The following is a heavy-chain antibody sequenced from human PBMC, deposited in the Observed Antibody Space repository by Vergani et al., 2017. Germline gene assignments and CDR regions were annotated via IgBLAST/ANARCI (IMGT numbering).Heavy chain of an antibody. V-gene: IGHV1-46*03. J-gene: IGHJ4*02. CDR1: GYTFTSYY. Sequence: QVQLVQSGAEVKKPGASVKVSCKASGYTFTSYYMHWVRQAPGQGLEWMGIINPSGGSTSYAQKFQGRVTMTRDTSTSTVYMELSSLRSEDTAVYYCTRPHGDILPPDPRRLDYCGQGTLVTVSS. CDR3: TRPHGDILPPDPRRLDY. CDR2: INPSGGST.